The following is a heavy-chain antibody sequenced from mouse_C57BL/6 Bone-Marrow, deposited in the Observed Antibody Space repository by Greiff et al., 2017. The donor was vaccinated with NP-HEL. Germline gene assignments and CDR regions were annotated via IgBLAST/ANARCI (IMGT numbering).Heavy chain of an antibody. Sequence: VQLQQPGAELVKPGASVKMSCKASGYTFTSYWITWVKQRPGQGLEWIGDIYPGSGSTNYNEKFKSKATLTVYTSSSTAYMQLSSLTTEDSAVYYCARAGTTAYWGQGTLVTVSA. V-gene: IGHV1-55*01. CDR2: IYPGSGST. CDR1: GYTFTSYW. D-gene: IGHD4-1*01. CDR3: ARAGTTAY. J-gene: IGHJ3*01.